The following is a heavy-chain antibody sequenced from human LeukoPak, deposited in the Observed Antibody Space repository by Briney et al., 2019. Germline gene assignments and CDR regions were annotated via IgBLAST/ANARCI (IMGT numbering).Heavy chain of an antibody. CDR3: AKGNSGYYYDY. D-gene: IGHD3-22*01. V-gene: IGHV3-23*01. Sequence: PGGSLRLSCAASGFTFSSYSMSWVRQAPGKGLEGVSSIRDNGATTYHADSVKGRFTISRDNSKNTAYLQMNSLSAEDTAVYFCAKGNSGYYYDYCGQGTLVTVSS. CDR2: IRDNGATT. CDR1: GFTFSSYS. J-gene: IGHJ4*02.